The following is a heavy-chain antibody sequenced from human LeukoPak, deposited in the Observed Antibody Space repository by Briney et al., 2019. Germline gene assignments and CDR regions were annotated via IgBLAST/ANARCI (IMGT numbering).Heavy chain of an antibody. V-gene: IGHV4-34*01. CDR2: LNSSGGT. J-gene: IGHJ4*02. Sequence: SETLSLTCAVSGGSFRGYYWNWIRQSPGKGLEWAGELNSSGGTSYNPSLKSRLTLSVDTSKYQFSLKLNSVTAADTAVYYCARGRNYFENWGYYYYFDYWGQGTLVTVSS. CDR3: ARGRNYFENWGYYYYFDY. D-gene: IGHD1-26*01. CDR1: GGSFRGYY.